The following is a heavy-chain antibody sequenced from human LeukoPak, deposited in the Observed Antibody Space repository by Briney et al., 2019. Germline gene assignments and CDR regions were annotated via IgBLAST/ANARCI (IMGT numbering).Heavy chain of an antibody. V-gene: IGHV4-4*07. Sequence: SETLSLTCTVSGGSISSYYWSWIRQPAGKGLEWIGRIYTSGSTNYNPSLKSRVTMSVDTSKNQFSLKLSSVTAADTAVYYCAKTDSSSSRFGYYYYCMDVWGKGTTVTVSS. CDR1: GGSISSYY. CDR2: IYTSGST. CDR3: AKTDSSSSRFGYYYYCMDV. J-gene: IGHJ6*03. D-gene: IGHD6-6*01.